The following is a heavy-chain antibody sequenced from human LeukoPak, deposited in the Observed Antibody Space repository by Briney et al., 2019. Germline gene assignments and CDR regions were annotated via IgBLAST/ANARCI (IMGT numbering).Heavy chain of an antibody. D-gene: IGHD6-6*01. CDR1: GFTFSGSA. CDR2: IRSKTNSYAT. CDR3: TSLWARQGY. V-gene: IGHV3-73*01. J-gene: IGHJ4*02. Sequence: GGSLRLSCAASGFTFSGSAMHWVRQASGKGLEWVGRIRSKTNSYATAYAASVKGRFTISRDDSKNTAYLQMNSLKTEDTAVYYCTSLWARQGYWGQGTLVTVSS.